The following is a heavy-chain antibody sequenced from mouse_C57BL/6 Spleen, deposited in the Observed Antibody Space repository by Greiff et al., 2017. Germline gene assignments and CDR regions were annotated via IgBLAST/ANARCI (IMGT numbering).Heavy chain of an antibody. D-gene: IGHD2-4*01. CDR3: ARSPPYDYDVRARMDY. CDR1: GYSFTGYY. CDR2: INPSTGGT. J-gene: IGHJ4*01. Sequence: VQLQQSGPELVKPGASVKISCKASGYSFTGYYMNWVKQSPEKSLEWIGEINPSTGGTTYNQKFKAKATLTVDKSSSTAYMQLKSLTSEDSAVYYCARSPPYDYDVRARMDYWGQGTSVTVSS. V-gene: IGHV1-42*01.